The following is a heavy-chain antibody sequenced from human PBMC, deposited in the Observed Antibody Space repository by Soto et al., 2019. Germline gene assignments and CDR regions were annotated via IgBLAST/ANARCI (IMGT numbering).Heavy chain of an antibody. CDR2: IFSNDEK. CDR3: ARHGRGVGARPLDY. D-gene: IGHD1-26*01. CDR1: GFSLSNARMG. J-gene: IGHJ4*02. Sequence: QVTLKESGPVLVKPTETLTLTCTVSGFSLSNARMGVTWICQPPGKALEWLAHIFSNDEKSYSTSLKSKLTLSKDTSKRQVVLTMTNMDPVDTATYYCARHGRGVGARPLDYWGQGTLVTVSS. V-gene: IGHV2-26*01.